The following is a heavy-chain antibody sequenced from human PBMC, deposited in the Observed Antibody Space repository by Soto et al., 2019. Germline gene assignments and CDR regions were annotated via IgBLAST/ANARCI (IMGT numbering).Heavy chain of an antibody. CDR2: ISFDGSDT. CDR3: ARDHDNRSWLGYLDY. J-gene: IGHJ4*02. V-gene: IGHV3-33*01. Sequence: QVQLVESGGRVVQPGRSLRLSCAASGFTFNSNAMHWVRQAPGKGLEWVAVISFDGSDTFYGDSVKARFTISRDNFENTLYLHMNSLRAEVTAVYYCARDHDNRSWLGYLDYWGQGTLVSVSS. CDR1: GFTFNSNA. D-gene: IGHD6-13*01.